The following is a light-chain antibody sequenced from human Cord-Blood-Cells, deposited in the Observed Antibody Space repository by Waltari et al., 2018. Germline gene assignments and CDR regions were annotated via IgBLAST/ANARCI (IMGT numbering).Light chain of an antibody. CDR1: QGFSTN. V-gene: IGKV3-15*01. J-gene: IGKJ5*01. CDR2: GAS. CDR3: QQYNNWPIT. Sequence: EIVMTQSPATRSVSPGERANLPCRASQGFSTNLAWYQQKPGQAPRLLIYGASTRATGIPARFSGSGSGTEFTLTISSLQSEDFAVYYCQQYNNWPITFGQGTRLEIK.